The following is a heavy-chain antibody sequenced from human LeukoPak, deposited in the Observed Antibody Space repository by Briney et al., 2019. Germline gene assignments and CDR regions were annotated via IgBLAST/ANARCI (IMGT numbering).Heavy chain of an antibody. CDR3: ARGSRWISAFWFDP. J-gene: IGHJ5*02. CDR1: GYTFTSYA. D-gene: IGHD5-12*01. CDR2: INAGNGST. Sequence: GASVKVSCKASGYTFTSYAMHWVRQAPGQRLEWMGWINAGNGSTKYSQKFKGRVTITRDTSASTAYMELSSLRSEDTAMYYCARGSRWISAFWFDPWGQGTLVTVSS. V-gene: IGHV1-3*01.